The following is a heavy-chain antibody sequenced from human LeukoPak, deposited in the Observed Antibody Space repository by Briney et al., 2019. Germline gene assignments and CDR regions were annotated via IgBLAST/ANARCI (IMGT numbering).Heavy chain of an antibody. J-gene: IGHJ4*02. CDR3: AGSGYCSGYLFDY. CDR2: IYYSGNT. D-gene: IGHD5-18*01. CDR1: GGSISTYS. Sequence: SETLSLTCTVSGGSISTYSWSCIRQPPGKGLEWIGFIYYSGNTNYNPSLKSRVTISVDTSKNQFSLKLSSVTAADTAMYYCAGSGYCSGYLFDYWGRGTLVTVSS. V-gene: IGHV4-59*01.